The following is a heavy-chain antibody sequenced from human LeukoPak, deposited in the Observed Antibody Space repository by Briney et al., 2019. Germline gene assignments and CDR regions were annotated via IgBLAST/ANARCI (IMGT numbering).Heavy chain of an antibody. D-gene: IGHD3-9*01. CDR3: AVFNILTGYK. CDR1: GFTVSSNY. V-gene: IGHV3-53*01. CDR2: IYSGGST. J-gene: IGHJ4*02. Sequence: GGSLRLSCAASGFTVSSNYMGWVRQAPGRGLEWVSVIYSGGSTNYADSVKGRFTISRDNSKNTLYLQMNSLTAEDTAVYYCAVFNILTGYKWGQGTLVTVSS.